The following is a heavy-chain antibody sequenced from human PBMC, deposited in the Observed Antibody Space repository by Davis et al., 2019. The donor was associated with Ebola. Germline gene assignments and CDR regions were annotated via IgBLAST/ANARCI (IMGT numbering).Heavy chain of an antibody. CDR2: ISSSGGST. V-gene: IGHV3-23*01. Sequence: WGSLSLSCAASGFTFSNYAMNWVRQAPGKGLEWVSGISSSGGSTYYADSVKGRFTISRDNSKNTLYLQMNSLRAEDTAVYYCARVRDGVNYWGQGTLVTVSS. CDR1: GFTFSNYA. D-gene: IGHD2-21*01. J-gene: IGHJ4*02. CDR3: ARVRDGVNY.